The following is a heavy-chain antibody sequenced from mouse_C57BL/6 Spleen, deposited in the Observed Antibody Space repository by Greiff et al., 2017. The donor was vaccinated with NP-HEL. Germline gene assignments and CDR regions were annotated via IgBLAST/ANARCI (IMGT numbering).Heavy chain of an antibody. V-gene: IGHV1-64*01. CDR1: GYTFTSYW. J-gene: IGHJ2*01. D-gene: IGHD1-1*02. Sequence: QVQLQQPGAELVKPGASVKLSCKASGYTFTSYWMHWVKQRPGQGLEWIGMIHPNSGSTNYNEKFKSKATLTVDKSSSTAYMQLSSLTSEDSAVYYCARSRGGYYFDYWGQGTTLTVSS. CDR2: IHPNSGST. CDR3: ARSRGGYYFDY.